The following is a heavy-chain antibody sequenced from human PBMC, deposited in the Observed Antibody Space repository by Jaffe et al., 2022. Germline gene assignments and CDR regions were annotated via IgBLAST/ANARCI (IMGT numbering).Heavy chain of an antibody. J-gene: IGHJ4*02. CDR2: ISSSGSTI. Sequence: EVQLVESGGGLVQPGGSLRLSCAASGFTFSSYEMNWVRQAPGKGLEWVSYISSSGSTIYYADSVKGRFTISRDNAKNSLYLQMNSLRAEDTAVYYCARASYCSSTSCPNAGFDYWGQGTLVTVSS. D-gene: IGHD2-2*01. CDR1: GFTFSSYE. CDR3: ARASYCSSTSCPNAGFDY. V-gene: IGHV3-48*03.